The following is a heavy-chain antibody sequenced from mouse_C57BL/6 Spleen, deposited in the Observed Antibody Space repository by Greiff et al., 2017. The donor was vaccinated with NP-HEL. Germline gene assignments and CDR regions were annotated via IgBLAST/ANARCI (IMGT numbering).Heavy chain of an antibody. V-gene: IGHV1-55*01. Sequence: QMQLKQPGAELVKPGASVKMSCKASGYTFTSYWITWVKQRPGQGLEWIGDIYPGSGSTNYNEKFKSKATLTVDTSSSTAYMQLSSLTSEDSAVYYCARGQLRLPFYFDYWGQGTTLTVSS. J-gene: IGHJ2*01. CDR1: GYTFTSYW. CDR2: IYPGSGST. CDR3: ARGQLRLPFYFDY. D-gene: IGHD3-2*02.